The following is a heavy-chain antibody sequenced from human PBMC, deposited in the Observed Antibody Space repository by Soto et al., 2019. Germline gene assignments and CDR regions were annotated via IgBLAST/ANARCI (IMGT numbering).Heavy chain of an antibody. V-gene: IGHV4-39*01. CDR1: GVSISSGGYY. CDR3: AAPGRFLVDYGMDV. Sequence: PSETLSLTCTVSGVSISSGGYYWGWIRQPPGKGLEWIGSIYYSGSTYYNPSLKSRVTISVDTSKNQFSLKLSSVTAADTAVYYCAAPGRFLVDYGMDVWGQGTTVTVSS. J-gene: IGHJ6*02. D-gene: IGHD3-3*01. CDR2: IYYSGST.